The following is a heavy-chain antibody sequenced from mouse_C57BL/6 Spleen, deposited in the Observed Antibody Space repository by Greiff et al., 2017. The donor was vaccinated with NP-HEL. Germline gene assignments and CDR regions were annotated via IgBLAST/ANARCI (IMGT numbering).Heavy chain of an antibody. V-gene: IGHV3-6*01. D-gene: IGHD2-10*01. Sequence: EVKLMESGPGLVKPSQSLSLTCSVTGYSITSGYYWNWIRQFPGNKLEWMGYISYDGSNNYNPSLKNRISITRDTSKNQFFLKLNSVTTEDTATDYCARSSYYDWYFDVWGTGTTVTVSS. CDR2: ISYDGSN. J-gene: IGHJ1*03. CDR1: GYSITSGYY. CDR3: ARSSYYDWYFDV.